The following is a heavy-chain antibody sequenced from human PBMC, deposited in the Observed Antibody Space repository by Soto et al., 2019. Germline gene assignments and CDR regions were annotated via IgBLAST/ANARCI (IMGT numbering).Heavy chain of an antibody. Sequence: PSETLSLTCTVSGGSISSSSYYWGWIRQPPGKGLEWSGSIYYSGSTYYNPSLKSRVTISVDTSKNQFSLKLSSVTAADTAVYYCACKYYYGSGSYYYYYYGMDVWGQGTTVT. CDR3: ACKYYYGSGSYYYYYYGMDV. CDR1: GGSISSSSYY. V-gene: IGHV4-39*01. CDR2: IYYSGST. J-gene: IGHJ6*02. D-gene: IGHD3-10*01.